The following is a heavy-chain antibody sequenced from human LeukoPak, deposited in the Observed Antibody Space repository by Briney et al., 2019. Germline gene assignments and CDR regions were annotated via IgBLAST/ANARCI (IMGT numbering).Heavy chain of an antibody. CDR3: ARDPPYCSGGSCYFIDY. D-gene: IGHD2-15*01. Sequence: PGGSLRLSCAASGFTFSSYAMSWVRRAPGKGLEWVAVISYDGSNKYYADSVKGRFTISRDNSKNTLYLQMNSLRAEDTAVYYCARDPPYCSGGSCYFIDYWGQGTLVTVSS. V-gene: IGHV3-30*03. CDR1: GFTFSSYA. J-gene: IGHJ4*02. CDR2: ISYDGSNK.